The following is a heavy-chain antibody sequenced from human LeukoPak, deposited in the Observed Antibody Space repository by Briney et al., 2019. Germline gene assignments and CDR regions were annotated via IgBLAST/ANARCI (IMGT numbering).Heavy chain of an antibody. V-gene: IGHV3-23*01. Sequence: GGSLRLSCATSGFTFSSYALSWVRQAPGKGLEWVSTISVSGANSYYADSVKGRFTISRDNSKNTVSLQMNSLRAEDTAVYYCAKDSYCSGNNCLDYWGQGTLVTVSS. CDR3: AKDSYCSGNNCLDY. CDR1: GFTFSSYA. D-gene: IGHD2-2*01. J-gene: IGHJ4*02. CDR2: ISVSGANS.